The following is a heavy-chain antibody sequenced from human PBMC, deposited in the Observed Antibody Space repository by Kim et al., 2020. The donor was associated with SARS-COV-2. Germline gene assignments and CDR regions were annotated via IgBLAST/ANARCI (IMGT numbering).Heavy chain of an antibody. CDR2: IYTSGST. J-gene: IGHJ4*02. V-gene: IGHV4-61*02. CDR3: AREYRDYYDSSGYPFDY. Sequence: SETLSLTCTVSGGSISSGSYYWSWIRQPAGKGLEWIGRIYTSGSTNYNPSLKSRVTISVDTSKNQFSLKLSSVTAADTAVYYCAREYRDYYDSSGYPFDYWGQGTLVTVSS. CDR1: GGSISSGSYY. D-gene: IGHD3-22*01.